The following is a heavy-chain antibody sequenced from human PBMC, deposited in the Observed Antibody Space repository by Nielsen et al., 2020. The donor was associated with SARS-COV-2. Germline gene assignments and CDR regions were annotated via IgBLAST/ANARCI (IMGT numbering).Heavy chain of an antibody. J-gene: IGHJ5*02. CDR2: IDWDDEK. Sequence: WIRQHPGKALEWLARIDWDDEKYYSTSLKSRLTIPKDTSKNQVVLKMTNMDPVDTATYYCAHSTYFLWFGDNWFDPWGQGTLVTVSS. D-gene: IGHD3-10*01. V-gene: IGHV2-70*12. CDR3: AHSTYFLWFGDNWFDP.